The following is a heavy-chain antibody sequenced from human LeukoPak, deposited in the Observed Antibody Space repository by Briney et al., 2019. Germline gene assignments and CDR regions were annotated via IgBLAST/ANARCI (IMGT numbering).Heavy chain of an antibody. Sequence: GASVKLSCKASRSTFTSYGISKVRQAPGQGREWMGWISAYNGNTNYAQKLQGRFTISTDTSTSTVYMELRSLRSDDTAVYYCARDWGYCSSTSCYLVWGQGTLVTVSS. J-gene: IGHJ4*02. CDR3: ARDWGYCSSTSCYLV. V-gene: IGHV1-18*01. D-gene: IGHD2-2*01. CDR1: RSTFTSYG. CDR2: ISAYNGNT.